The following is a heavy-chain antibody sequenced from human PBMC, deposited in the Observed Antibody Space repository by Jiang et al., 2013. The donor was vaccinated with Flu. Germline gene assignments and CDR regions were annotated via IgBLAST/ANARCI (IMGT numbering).Heavy chain of an antibody. CDR3: AKAPSSSSSRYFDY. J-gene: IGHJ4*02. V-gene: IGHV3-23*01. CDR1: GFTFSSYA. CDR2: ISGSGGTT. D-gene: IGHD6-6*01. Sequence: PGESLRLSCAASGFTFSSYAMSWVRQAPGKGLEWVSVISGSGGTTYYADSVKGRFTISRDNSKNTLYLQMNSLRAEDTAVYYCAKAPSSSSSRYFDYWGQGTLVTVSS.